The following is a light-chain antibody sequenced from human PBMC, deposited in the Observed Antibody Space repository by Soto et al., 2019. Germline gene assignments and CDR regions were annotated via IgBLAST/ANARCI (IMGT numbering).Light chain of an antibody. J-gene: IGLJ7*01. V-gene: IGLV1-40*01. CDR3: QSYDSRLSGSV. CDR2: DNN. Sequence: QAVVTQPPSVSGAPGQRVTISRTGSSSNIGAGYDVHWYQQLPGTAPKLLIYDNNNRPSGVPDRFSGSKSGTSASLAITGLQAEDEADYYCQSYDSRLSGSVFGGGTQLTVL. CDR1: SSNIGAGYD.